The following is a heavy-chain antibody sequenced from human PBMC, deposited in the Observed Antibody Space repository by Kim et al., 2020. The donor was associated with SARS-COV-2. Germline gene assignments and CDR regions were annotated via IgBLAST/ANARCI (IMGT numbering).Heavy chain of an antibody. V-gene: IGHV1-46*01. J-gene: IGHJ6*02. Sequence: ASVKVSCKASGYTFTSYYMHWVRQAPGQGLEWMGIINPSGGSTSYAQKFQGRVTMTRDTSTSTVYMELSSLRSEDTPVYYCARDSIVVAATPTYYYGMDVWGQGTTVTVSS. CDR2: INPSGGST. CDR3: ARDSIVVAATPTYYYGMDV. D-gene: IGHD2-15*01. CDR1: GYTFTSYY.